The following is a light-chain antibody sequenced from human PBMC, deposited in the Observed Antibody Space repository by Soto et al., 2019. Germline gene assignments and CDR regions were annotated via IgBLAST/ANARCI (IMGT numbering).Light chain of an antibody. Sequence: QSVLTQPASVTGSPGQSITISCTGSSSDVGTYNLVSWYQQHPGKAPKLMISEGSKRPSGVSYRFSASRSGNTASLTISALQAEDEADYYCFSYGRSSTYVFGTGTKVTVL. J-gene: IGLJ1*01. V-gene: IGLV2-23*01. CDR3: FSYGRSSTYV. CDR2: EGS. CDR1: SSDVGTYNL.